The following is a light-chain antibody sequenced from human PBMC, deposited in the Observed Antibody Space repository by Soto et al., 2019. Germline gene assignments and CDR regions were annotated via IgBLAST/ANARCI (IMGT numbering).Light chain of an antibody. CDR1: QVINNY. Sequence: DIQMTQSPSSLSASVGDRVTITCRASQVINNYLAWYQQKPGKVPKLLIYAASTLQSGVPFRFSGSGSGTDFTLTISSLQPEDVATYYCQKYNSAPWTFGQVTKVEIK. CDR2: AAS. J-gene: IGKJ1*01. V-gene: IGKV1-27*01. CDR3: QKYNSAPWT.